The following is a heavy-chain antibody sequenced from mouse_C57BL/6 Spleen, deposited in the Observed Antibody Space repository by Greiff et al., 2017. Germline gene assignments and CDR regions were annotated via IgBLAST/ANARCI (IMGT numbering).Heavy chain of an antibody. CDR3: ARYGYYGYYYAMDY. Sequence: VQLQQSGAELVKPGASVKLSCKASGYTFTSYWMHWVKQRPGQGLEWIGMIHPNSGSTNYNEKFKSKATLTVDKSSSTAYMQLSSLTSEDSAVYYCARYGYYGYYYAMDYWGQGTSVTVSS. CDR2: IHPNSGST. D-gene: IGHD2-3*01. J-gene: IGHJ4*01. CDR1: GYTFTSYW. V-gene: IGHV1-64*01.